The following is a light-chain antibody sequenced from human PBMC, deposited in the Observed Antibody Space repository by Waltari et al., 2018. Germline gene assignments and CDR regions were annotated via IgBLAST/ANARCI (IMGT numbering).Light chain of an antibody. CDR2: SRS. J-gene: IGLJ2*01. V-gene: IGLV1-44*01. Sequence: QSVLTQPPSASGTPGRRVTTPCSGRNSTFGINPLNWYQQLQGAAPKLPISSRSQRPSGVPDRFSGSKSGTSASLAISGLQSEDEADYYCAAWDDSLNAYLFGGGTKLTVL. CDR1: NSTFGINP. CDR3: AAWDDSLNAYL.